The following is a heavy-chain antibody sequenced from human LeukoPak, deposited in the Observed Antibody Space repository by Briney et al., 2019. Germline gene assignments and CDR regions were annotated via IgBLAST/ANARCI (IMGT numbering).Heavy chain of an antibody. J-gene: IGHJ6*02. D-gene: IGHD6-19*01. CDR1: GFTFSSYW. Sequence: PGGSLRLSCAASGFTFSSYWMHWVRQAPGKGLVWVSRINSDGSSTSYADSVKGRFTISRDNAKSTLYLQMNSLRAEDTAVYYCARMRVVAGTIGYGMDVWGQGTTVTVSS. CDR3: ARMRVVAGTIGYGMDV. V-gene: IGHV3-74*01. CDR2: INSDGSST.